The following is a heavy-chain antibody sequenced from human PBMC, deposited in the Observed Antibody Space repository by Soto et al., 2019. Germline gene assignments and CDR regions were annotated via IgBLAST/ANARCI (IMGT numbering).Heavy chain of an antibody. Sequence: SETLSLTCTVSGGSMSSYFWSWIRQPPGKGLEWIGYFHYSGSTNYNPSLKSRVTISVDTSKNQFSLIVSSVTAADTAVYYCASGSGYCSGGSCYVVFDIWGQGTGVTVSS. CDR3: ASGSGYCSGGSCYVVFDI. V-gene: IGHV4-59*08. J-gene: IGHJ3*02. CDR2: FHYSGST. D-gene: IGHD2-15*01. CDR1: GGSMSSYF.